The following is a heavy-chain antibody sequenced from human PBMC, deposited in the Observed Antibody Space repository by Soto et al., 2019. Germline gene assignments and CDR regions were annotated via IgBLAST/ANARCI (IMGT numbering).Heavy chain of an antibody. V-gene: IGHV3-23*01. CDR3: AKSRENQDIVVVPAALSH. Sequence: EVQLLESGGGLVQPGGSLRLSCAASGFTFSSYAMSWVRQAPGKGLEWVSAISGSGGSTYYADSVKGRFTISRDNSKNTLYLQMNSLRAEDTAVYYCAKSRENQDIVVVPAALSHWGQGTLDTVSS. CDR1: GFTFSSYA. CDR2: ISGSGGST. D-gene: IGHD2-2*01. J-gene: IGHJ4*02.